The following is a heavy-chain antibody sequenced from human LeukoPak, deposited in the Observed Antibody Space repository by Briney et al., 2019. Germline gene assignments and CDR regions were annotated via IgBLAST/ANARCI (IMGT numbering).Heavy chain of an antibody. CDR1: GFTFSSYS. CDR2: ISSSSSYI. V-gene: IGHV3-21*04. D-gene: IGHD3-9*01. CDR3: AKGNYDILTVYFDY. J-gene: IGHJ4*02. Sequence: PGGSLRLSCAASGFTFSSYSMNWVRQAPGKGLEWVSSISSSSSYIYYADSVKGRFTISRDNSKNTLYLQMNSLRAEDTAVYYCAKGNYDILTVYFDYWGQGTLVTVSS.